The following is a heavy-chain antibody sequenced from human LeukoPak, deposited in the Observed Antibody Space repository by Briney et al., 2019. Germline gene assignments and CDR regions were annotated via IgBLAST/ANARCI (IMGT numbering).Heavy chain of an antibody. Sequence: PGGSLRLSCAASGFTFSNYSMNWVRQAPGKGLEWVSSISSSSSYIYYADSVKGRSTISRDNAKNSLYLQMSSLRAEDTAVYYCSGSGSVDYWGQGTLVTVSS. CDR2: ISSSSSYI. CDR1: GFTFSNYS. CDR3: SGSGSVDY. J-gene: IGHJ4*02. D-gene: IGHD3-10*01. V-gene: IGHV3-21*01.